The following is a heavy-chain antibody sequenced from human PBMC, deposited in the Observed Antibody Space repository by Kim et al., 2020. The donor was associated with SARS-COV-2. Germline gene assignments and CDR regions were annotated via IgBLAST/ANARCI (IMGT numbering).Heavy chain of an antibody. Sequence: SETLSLTCTVSGGSISSYYWSWIRQPPGKGLEWIGYIYYSGSTNYNPSLKSRVTISVDTSKNQFSLKLSSVTAADTAVYYCARVSGVVIAYDAFDIWGQGTMVTVSS. D-gene: IGHD2-21*01. CDR1: GGSISSYY. CDR3: ARVSGVVIAYDAFDI. V-gene: IGHV4-59*13. CDR2: IYYSGST. J-gene: IGHJ3*02.